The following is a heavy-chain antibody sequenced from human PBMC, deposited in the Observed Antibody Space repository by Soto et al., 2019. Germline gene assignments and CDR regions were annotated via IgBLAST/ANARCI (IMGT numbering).Heavy chain of an antibody. Sequence: GPEVKKPGASVKVSCKGSGYIFTSYGIAWVRQAPGQGLEWMGWISAHNGNTEYAQKFQGRVTVTRDTSTSTASLELRSLRSDDTALYYCARGRYGDYWGQGALVTVSS. V-gene: IGHV1-18*01. CDR1: GYIFTSYG. CDR2: ISAHNGNT. J-gene: IGHJ4*02. D-gene: IGHD4-17*01. CDR3: ARGRYGDY.